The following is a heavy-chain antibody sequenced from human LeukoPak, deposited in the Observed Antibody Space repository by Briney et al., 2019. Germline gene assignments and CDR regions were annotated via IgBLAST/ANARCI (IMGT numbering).Heavy chain of an antibody. CDR1: GFTFSNYW. V-gene: IGHV3-21*01. J-gene: IGHJ6*02. D-gene: IGHD2-2*01. CDR2: ISSSSSYI. Sequence: GGSLRLSCAASGFTFSNYWMNWVRQAPGKGLEWVSSISSSSSYIYYADSVKGRFTISRDNAKNSLYLQMDSLRAEDTAVYYCARDVVVPAANYGMDVWGQGTTVTVSS. CDR3: ARDVVVPAANYGMDV.